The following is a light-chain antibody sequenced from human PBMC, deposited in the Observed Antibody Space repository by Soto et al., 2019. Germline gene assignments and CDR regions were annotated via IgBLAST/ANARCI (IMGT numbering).Light chain of an antibody. CDR3: AAWDDSLHGVV. CDR2: SD. V-gene: IGLV1-44*01. CDR1: RSNIGTNT. Sequence: QSVLTQPPSASGTPGQMVTISCSGSRSNIGTNTVNWYQQLPGTAPKLLIYSDKRPSGVPDRFSGSKSGTSASLAISGLQSEDEADYYCAAWDDSLHGVVFGGGTKLTVL. J-gene: IGLJ2*01.